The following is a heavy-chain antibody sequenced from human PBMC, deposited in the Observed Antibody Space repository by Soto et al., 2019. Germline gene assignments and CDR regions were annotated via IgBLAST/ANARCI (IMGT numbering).Heavy chain of an antibody. J-gene: IGHJ4*02. CDR3: ARGRNVYDSSDYSYGDVDF. V-gene: IGHV1-69*13. CDR1: GGTFSSYA. Sequence: GASVKVSCKTSGGTFSSYAISWVRQAPGQGLEWMGGIIPIFDTANYAQKFQGRVTITADESTSTAYMELRSLSSVDAAVYYCARGRNVYDSSDYSYGDVDFWGQGTQVTVSS. D-gene: IGHD3-22*01. CDR2: IIPIFDTA.